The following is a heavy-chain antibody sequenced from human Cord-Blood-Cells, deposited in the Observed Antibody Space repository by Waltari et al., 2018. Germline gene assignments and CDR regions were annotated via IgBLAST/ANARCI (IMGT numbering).Heavy chain of an antibody. CDR1: GFTFSSHG. CDR2: ISYDGSNK. J-gene: IGHJ4*02. Sequence: QVQLVESGGGVVQPGRSLRLSWAASGFTFSSHGLHWVRQAPGKGLEWGAVISYDGSNKYYADSVKGRFTISRDNSKNTLYLQMNSLRAEDTAVYYCAKDRNWNYFDYWGQGTLVTVSS. CDR3: AKDRNWNYFDY. V-gene: IGHV3-30*18. D-gene: IGHD1-1*01.